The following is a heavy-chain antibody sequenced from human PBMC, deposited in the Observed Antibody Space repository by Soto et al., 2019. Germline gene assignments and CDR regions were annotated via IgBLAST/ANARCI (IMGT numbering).Heavy chain of an antibody. Sequence: QVQLVQSGAEVKKPGASVKVSCKASGYTFTSYYMHWVRQAPGQGLEWMGIINPSGGSTSYAQKFQGRVTMTRDTSTSTVYMELSSLRSEDTAVYYCARGGWFGELSPDDPRFDYWGQGTLVTVSS. J-gene: IGHJ4*02. D-gene: IGHD3-10*01. V-gene: IGHV1-46*03. CDR3: ARGGWFGELSPDDPRFDY. CDR2: INPSGGST. CDR1: GYTFTSYY.